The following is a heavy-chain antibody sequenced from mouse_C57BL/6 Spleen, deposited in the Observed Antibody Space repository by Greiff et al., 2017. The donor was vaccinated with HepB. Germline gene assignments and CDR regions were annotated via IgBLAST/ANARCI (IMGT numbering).Heavy chain of an antibody. CDR2: ISDGGSYT. CDR3: ARDGIYDGHYYAMDY. J-gene: IGHJ4*01. CDR1: GFTFSSYA. D-gene: IGHD2-3*01. Sequence: EVHLVESGGGLVKPGGSLKLSCAASGFTFSSYAMSWVRQTPEKRLEWVATISDGGSYTYYPDNVKGRFTISRDNAKNNLYLQMSHLKSEDTAMYYCARDGIYDGHYYAMDYWGQGTSVTVSS. V-gene: IGHV5-4*01.